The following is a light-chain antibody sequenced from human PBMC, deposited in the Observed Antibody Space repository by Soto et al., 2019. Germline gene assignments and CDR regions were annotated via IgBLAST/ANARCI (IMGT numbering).Light chain of an antibody. V-gene: IGKV3-20*01. Sequence: VLTQSPGTLSFSPGERATLSCRASQSVSASYLAWYQQKPGQAPRRLIYGASNRATGIPDRFTGSGSGTDFSLTISSLEPEHCVVYLCQRYVSSPMYSFGQGTKLEIK. J-gene: IGKJ2*01. CDR1: QSVSASY. CDR3: QRYVSSPMYS. CDR2: GAS.